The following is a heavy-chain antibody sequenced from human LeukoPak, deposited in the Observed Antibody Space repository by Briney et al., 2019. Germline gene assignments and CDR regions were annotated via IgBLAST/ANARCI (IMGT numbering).Heavy chain of an antibody. J-gene: IGHJ4*02. V-gene: IGHV3-73*01. Sequence: GGSLRLSCAASGVTFSGSAMHGVRQASGKGLEWVGRIRSKANSYATAYAASVKGRFTISRDDSKNTAYLQMNSLKTEDTAVYYCTRRMLYYDSSEDYWGQGTLVTVSS. CDR3: TRRMLYYDSSEDY. D-gene: IGHD3-22*01. CDR2: IRSKANSYAT. CDR1: GVTFSGSA.